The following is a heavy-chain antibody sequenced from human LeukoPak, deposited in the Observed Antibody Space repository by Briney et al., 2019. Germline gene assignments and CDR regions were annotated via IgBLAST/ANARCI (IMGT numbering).Heavy chain of an antibody. Sequence: SQTLSLTCTVSGGSISSGSYYWSWIRQPAGKGLEWIGRIYTSGSTNYNPSLKSRVTISVDTSKNQLSMKLSSVTAADTAVYYCARDGYSSSWLTYYFDYWGQGTLVTVSS. CDR3: ARDGYSSSWLTYYFDY. V-gene: IGHV4-61*02. J-gene: IGHJ4*02. CDR2: IYTSGST. CDR1: GGSISSGSYY. D-gene: IGHD6-13*01.